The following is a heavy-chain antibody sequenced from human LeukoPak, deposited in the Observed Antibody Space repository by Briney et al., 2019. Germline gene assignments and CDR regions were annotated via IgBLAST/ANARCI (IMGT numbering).Heavy chain of an antibody. CDR1: GASISSGIYY. CDR3: ARGVLY. V-gene: IGHV4-31*03. Sequence: SQTLSLTCTVSGASISSGIYYWSWIRQHPGKGLEWIGHIYYTGTTYYNPSLKSRVTISVDTSKNQLSLKLSSVTAADTAVYYCARGVLYWGQGTLVTASS. CDR2: IYYTGTT. J-gene: IGHJ4*02. D-gene: IGHD6-13*01.